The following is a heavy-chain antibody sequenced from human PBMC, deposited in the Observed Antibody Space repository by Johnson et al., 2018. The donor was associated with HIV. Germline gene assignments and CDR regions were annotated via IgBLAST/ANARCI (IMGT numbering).Heavy chain of an antibody. D-gene: IGHD6-19*01. CDR2: SRDKTNSYTT. CDR1: GFTLTDHY. Sequence: VQLMESGGGVVQPGRSLRLSCAGSGFTLTDHYMDWVRQAPGKGLEWVGRSRDKTNSYTTEYAASVKGRFTISRDDSKKTLYLQMNSLRGEDTAVYYCARRRVAGDDAFDMLGQGTMVSVSS. CDR3: ARRRVAGDDAFDM. J-gene: IGHJ3*02. V-gene: IGHV3-72*01.